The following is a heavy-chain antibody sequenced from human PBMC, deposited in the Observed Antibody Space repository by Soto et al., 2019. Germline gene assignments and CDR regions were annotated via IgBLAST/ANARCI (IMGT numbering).Heavy chain of an antibody. Sequence: QVQLVQSGAEVKKPGASVKVSCKASGYTFTSYDINWVRRATVQVLEWMGWMNPNSGNTGYAQKFQCRVTKTRNTSIRTAYMELSSLRAEDTAVYYCARTLYGDNVDYWGQGTLVTVSS. CDR3: ARTLYGDNVDY. J-gene: IGHJ4*02. CDR2: MNPNSGNT. D-gene: IGHD4-17*01. V-gene: IGHV1-8*01. CDR1: GYTFTSYD.